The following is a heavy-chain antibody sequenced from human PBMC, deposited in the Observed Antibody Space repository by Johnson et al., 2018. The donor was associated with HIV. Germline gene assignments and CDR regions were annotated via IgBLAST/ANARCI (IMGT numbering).Heavy chain of an antibody. D-gene: IGHD3-10*01. CDR3: AKDPRHGGDAFDI. V-gene: IGHV3-9*01. CDR2: ISWNSGSI. J-gene: IGHJ3*02. CDR1: GFTFDDYA. Sequence: VQLVESGGGLVQPGRSLRLSCAASGFTFDDYAMHWVRHAPGKGLEWVSGISWNSGSIGYADSVKGRFTISKYNAKNSLYLQMNSLRAEDTAVYYCAKDPRHGGDAFDIWGQGTMVTVSS.